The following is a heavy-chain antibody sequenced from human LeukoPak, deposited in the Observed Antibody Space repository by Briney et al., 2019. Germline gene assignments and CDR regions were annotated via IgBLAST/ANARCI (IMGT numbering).Heavy chain of an antibody. CDR2: TYYRSKWYN. CDR3: AREDVGAWGYFDH. V-gene: IGHV6-1*01. Sequence: SQTLSLTCAISGDSVSSNSGAWNWIRQSPSRGLEWLGRTYYRSKWYNDYAVSVESRISINPDTSKNQFSLQLNSVTPEDTAVYYCAREDVGAWGYFDHWGQGTLVTVSS. CDR1: GDSVSSNSGA. D-gene: IGHD1-26*01. J-gene: IGHJ4*02.